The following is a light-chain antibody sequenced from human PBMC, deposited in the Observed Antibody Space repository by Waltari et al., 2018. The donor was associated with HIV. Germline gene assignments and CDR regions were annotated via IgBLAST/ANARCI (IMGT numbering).Light chain of an antibody. V-gene: IGLV7-43*01. CDR3: MLVCRTSYI. CDR2: SST. Sequence: QTVVTQEPSLTVSPGETVTLTCSSATGPVGNGHYVNWFQQKPGPPPRPLIYSSTRRHPLTPERFSGSLVGDRAALTLSNVWPEDQADYFCMLVCRTSYIFGGGTKVTVL. CDR1: TGPVGNGHY. J-gene: IGLJ2*01.